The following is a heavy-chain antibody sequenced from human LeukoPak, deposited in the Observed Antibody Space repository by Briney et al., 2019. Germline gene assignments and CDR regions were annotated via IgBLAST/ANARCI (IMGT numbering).Heavy chain of an antibody. Sequence: LPGGSLRLSCAAPGFTFCNNWLTWVRQAPGQGLEWVANIKQDGSEKNYVDSVKGRFTISRDNAKNPMNLQMNSLRAEDTAVYYCARDRQFAYGGKGTLVTVSP. CDR2: IKQDGSEK. D-gene: IGHD2-2*01. J-gene: IGHJ4*02. CDR3: ARDRQFAY. V-gene: IGHV3-7*01. CDR1: GFTFCNNW.